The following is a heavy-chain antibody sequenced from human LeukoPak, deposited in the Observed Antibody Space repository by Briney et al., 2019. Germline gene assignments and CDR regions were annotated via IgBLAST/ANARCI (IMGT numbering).Heavy chain of an antibody. V-gene: IGHV1-69*13. CDR2: IIPIFGTA. CDR1: GGTFSSYA. D-gene: IGHD5-18*01. J-gene: IGHJ3*02. Sequence: ASVKVSCKASGGTFSSYAISWVRQGPGQGLEWMGGIIPIFGTANYAQKFQGRVTITADESTSTAYMELSSLRSEDTAVYYCARDQGDTAMVEAKHAFDIWGQGTMVTVSS. CDR3: ARDQGDTAMVEAKHAFDI.